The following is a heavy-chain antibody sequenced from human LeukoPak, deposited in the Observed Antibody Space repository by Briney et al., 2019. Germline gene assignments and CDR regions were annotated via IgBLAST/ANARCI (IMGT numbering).Heavy chain of an antibody. CDR1: GFTSGDYA. D-gene: IGHD3-9*01. CDR3: TRYYDILTGYLPFDY. V-gene: IGHV3-49*04. CDR2: IRSKGCGGTT. Sequence: GRSLRLSCTASGFTSGDYAMSWVRQAPGKGLEWVGIIRSKGCGGTTEYAASVKGRFTISRDDSKSIAYLQMNSLKTEDTAVYYCTRYYDILTGYLPFDYWGQGTLVTVSS. J-gene: IGHJ4*02.